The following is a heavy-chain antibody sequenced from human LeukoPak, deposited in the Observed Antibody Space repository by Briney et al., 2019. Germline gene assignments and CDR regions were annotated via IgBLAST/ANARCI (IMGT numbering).Heavy chain of an antibody. CDR1: GYTFTSYD. J-gene: IGHJ6*02. CDR2: MNPNSGNT. D-gene: IGHD7-27*01. CDR3: ARAETAWGLYYYGMDV. V-gene: IGHV1-8*01. Sequence: GASVKVSCKASGYTFTSYDINWVRQATGQGLEWMGWMNPNSGNTGYAQKFQGRVTMTRNTSISTAYMELSSLRSEDTAVYYCARAETAWGLYYYGMDVWGQGTTVTVSS.